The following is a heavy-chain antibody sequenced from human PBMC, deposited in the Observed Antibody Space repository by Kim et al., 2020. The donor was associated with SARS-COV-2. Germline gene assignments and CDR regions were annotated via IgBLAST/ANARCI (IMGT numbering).Heavy chain of an antibody. CDR2: ISGSGGSL. Sequence: GGSLRLSCAASGFVFSSYAMSWVRQAPGKGLEWVSGISGSGGSLYSADSVKGRFTISRDNSKDTLYLQMNSLGAEDTALYYCAKLDIGGFRGSIDFWGQG. V-gene: IGHV3-23*01. CDR1: GFVFSSYA. D-gene: IGHD5-12*01. J-gene: IGHJ4*02. CDR3: AKLDIGGFRGSIDF.